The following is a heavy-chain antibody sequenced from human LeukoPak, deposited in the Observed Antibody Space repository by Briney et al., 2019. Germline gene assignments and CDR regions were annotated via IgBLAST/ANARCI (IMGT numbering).Heavy chain of an antibody. CDR1: GYTFTSYD. CDR3: ARGGKIVVVMGGYYFDY. V-gene: IGHV1-8*03. D-gene: IGHD3-22*01. Sequence: PGASVKVSCKASGYTFTSYDINWVRQATGQGLEWMGWMNPNSGNTGYAQKFQGRVTITRNTSISTAYMELSSLRSEDTAVCYCARGGKIVVVMGGYYFDYWGQGTLVTVSS. CDR2: MNPNSGNT. J-gene: IGHJ4*02.